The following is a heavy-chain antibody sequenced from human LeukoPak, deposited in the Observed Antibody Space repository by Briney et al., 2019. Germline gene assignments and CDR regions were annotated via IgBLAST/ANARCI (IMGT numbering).Heavy chain of an antibody. CDR3: ARLTRSGWSDFDY. V-gene: IGHV4-39*01. CDR2: IYYSGST. Sequence: SETLSLTCTVSGGSISSSSYYWGWIRQPPGKGLEWIGSIYYSGSTYYNPSLKSRVTISVDTSKNQFSLKLSSVTAADTAVYYCARLTRSGWSDFDYWGQGTLVTVSS. D-gene: IGHD6-19*01. CDR1: GGSISSSSYY. J-gene: IGHJ4*02.